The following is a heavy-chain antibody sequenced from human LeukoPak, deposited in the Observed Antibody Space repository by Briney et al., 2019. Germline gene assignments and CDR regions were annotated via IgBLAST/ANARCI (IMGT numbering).Heavy chain of an antibody. CDR3: ARDAPRGAHCSSTSCHHDY. V-gene: IGHV4-61*08. CDR1: GGSISSGGYY. CDR2: IYYSGST. J-gene: IGHJ4*02. Sequence: SQTLSLTCTVSGGSISSGGYYWSWIRQPPGKGLEWIGYIYYSGSTNYNPSLKSRVTISVDTSKNQFSLKLSSVTAADTAVYYCARDAPRGAHCSSTSCHHDYWGQGTLVTVSS. D-gene: IGHD2-2*01.